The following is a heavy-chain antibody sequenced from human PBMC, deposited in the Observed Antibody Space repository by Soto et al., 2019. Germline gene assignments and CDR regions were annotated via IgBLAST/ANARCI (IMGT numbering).Heavy chain of an antibody. V-gene: IGHV4-31*03. CDR2: IYYSGST. CDR3: ARGRGYNYGSGFDP. D-gene: IGHD5-18*01. Sequence: QVQLQESGPGLVKPSQTLSLTCTVSGGSISSGGYYWSWIRQHPGKGLEWIGYIYYSGSTYDNPTRQGRVTIAVDTSKNPLSLKLISVTAAATAVYYWARGRGYNYGSGFDPWGQGTLVTVSS. CDR1: GGSISSGGYY. J-gene: IGHJ5*02.